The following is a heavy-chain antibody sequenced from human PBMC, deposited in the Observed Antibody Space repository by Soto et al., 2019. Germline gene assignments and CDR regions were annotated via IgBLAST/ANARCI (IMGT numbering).Heavy chain of an antibody. J-gene: IGHJ6*02. Sequence: PGGSLRLSCAASGFTFSYYYMSWIRQSPGKGLEWVSYISSSGSTIYYADSVKGRFTISRDNAKNSLYLQMNSLRAEDTAVYYCARDYWGGYSGYDEYYYGMDVWGQGTTVTVSS. CDR2: ISSSGSTI. V-gene: IGHV3-11*01. CDR1: GFTFSYYY. D-gene: IGHD5-12*01. CDR3: ARDYWGGYSGYDEYYYGMDV.